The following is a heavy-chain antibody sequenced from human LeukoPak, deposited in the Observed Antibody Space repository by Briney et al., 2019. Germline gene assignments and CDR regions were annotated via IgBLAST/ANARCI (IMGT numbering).Heavy chain of an antibody. CDR2: IGTAGDT. CDR1: GFTFSSYD. Sequence: GGSLRLSCAASGFTFSSYDMHWVRQATGKGLEWVSAIGTAGDTYYPGSVKGRFTISRENAKNSLYLQMNSLRAGDTAVYYCARSGYYYGSGSYYDAFDIWGQGTMVTVSS. V-gene: IGHV3-13*04. CDR3: ARSGYYYGSGSYYDAFDI. D-gene: IGHD3-10*01. J-gene: IGHJ3*02.